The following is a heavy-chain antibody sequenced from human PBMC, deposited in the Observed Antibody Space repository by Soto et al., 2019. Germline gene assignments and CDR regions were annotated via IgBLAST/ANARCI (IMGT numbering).Heavy chain of an antibody. Sequence: PSETLSLTCTVSGGSISSYYWSWIRQPPGKGLEWIGYIYYSGSTNYNPSLKSRVTISVDTSKNQFSLKLSSVTAADTAVYYCARVDYGAPFDYWGQGTPVTVSS. CDR2: IYYSGST. D-gene: IGHD4-17*01. CDR3: ARVDYGAPFDY. J-gene: IGHJ4*02. V-gene: IGHV4-59*01. CDR1: GGSISSYY.